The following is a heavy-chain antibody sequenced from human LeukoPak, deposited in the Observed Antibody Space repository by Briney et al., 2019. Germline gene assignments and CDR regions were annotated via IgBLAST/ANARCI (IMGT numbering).Heavy chain of an antibody. J-gene: IGHJ4*02. CDR3: AKALSHCSGGSCYSAVDY. V-gene: IGHV3-23*01. D-gene: IGHD2-15*01. Sequence: GGSLRLSCAASGFTFSSYAMNWVRQAPGKGLEGVSAISGSGGSTYYADSVKGRFTISRDNSKNTLYLQMNSLSAEDTAVYYCAKALSHCSGGSCYSAVDYWGQGTLVTVSS. CDR2: ISGSGGST. CDR1: GFTFSSYA.